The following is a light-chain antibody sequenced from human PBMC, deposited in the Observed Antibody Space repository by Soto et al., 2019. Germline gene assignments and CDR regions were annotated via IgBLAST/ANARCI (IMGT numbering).Light chain of an antibody. CDR1: SSDVGDFNY. CDR2: DVT. V-gene: IGLV2-14*03. J-gene: IGLJ2*01. Sequence: QSALTQPASVSGSPGRSVTISCTGTSSDVGDFNYVSWYQHLPGRAPKLIIYDVTKRPSGISYRFSASKSGRTASLTISGLQVEDEADYYCSSYSSGTTHVVFGGGTKLTVL. CDR3: SSYSSGTTHVV.